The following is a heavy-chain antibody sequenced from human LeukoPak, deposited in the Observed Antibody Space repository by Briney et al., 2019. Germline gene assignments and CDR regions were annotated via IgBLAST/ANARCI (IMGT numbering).Heavy chain of an antibody. CDR3: ARGRGGRILYYFDY. Sequence: GASVKVSCKASGYTFTGYYIHWVRQAPGQGLEWMGWINPDSGDPIYALKFQGRVTMTRDTSMSTAYMELSRLRSDDTALYYCARGRGGRILYYFDYWGQGTLVTVSS. D-gene: IGHD2-15*01. CDR1: GYTFTGYY. CDR2: INPDSGDP. J-gene: IGHJ4*02. V-gene: IGHV1-2*02.